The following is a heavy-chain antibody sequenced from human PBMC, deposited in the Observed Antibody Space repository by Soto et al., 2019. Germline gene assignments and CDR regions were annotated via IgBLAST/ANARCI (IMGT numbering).Heavy chain of an antibody. CDR1: GFTFNNYG. CDR3: VPGWNFVDY. CDR2: ISYDGNKK. Sequence: QVQVVESGGGVVQPGRSLRLSCAASGFTFNNYGLHWVRQAPGKGLEWVAAISYDGNKKYYADSVKGRFAISRDNSKKTLSLQMNSLRAEDTAVYYCVPGWNFVDYWGQGTLVIVSS. D-gene: IGHD1-7*01. V-gene: IGHV3-30*03. J-gene: IGHJ4*02.